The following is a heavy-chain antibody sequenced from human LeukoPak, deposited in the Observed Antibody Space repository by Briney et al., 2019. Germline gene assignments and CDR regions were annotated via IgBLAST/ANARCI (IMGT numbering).Heavy chain of an antibody. V-gene: IGHV3-21*04. J-gene: IGHJ4*02. CDR2: ISSSSSYI. CDR1: GFTFSSYS. D-gene: IGHD6-13*01. CDR3: AKGPTFIADLVFDY. Sequence: GGSLRLSCAAPGFTFSSYSMNWVRQAPGKGLEWVSSISSSSSYIYYADSVKGRFTISRDNAKNSLYLQMNSLRAEDTAVYYCAKGPTFIADLVFDYWGQGTLVIVSS.